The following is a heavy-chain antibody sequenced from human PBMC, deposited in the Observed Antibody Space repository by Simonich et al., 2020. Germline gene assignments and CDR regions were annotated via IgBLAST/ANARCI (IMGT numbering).Heavy chain of an antibody. CDR2: IKQGGSEK. J-gene: IGHJ4*02. V-gene: IGHV3-7*01. Sequence: EVQLVESGGGLVQPGGSLRLSCAASGFTFSSYWMSWVRQAPGKGREWGANIKQGGSEKYYVDSVKGRFTISRDNAKNSLYLQMNSLRAEDTAVYYCARFRGRYFDWLFDYWGQGTLVTVSS. D-gene: IGHD3-9*01. CDR1: GFTFSSYW. CDR3: ARFRGRYFDWLFDY.